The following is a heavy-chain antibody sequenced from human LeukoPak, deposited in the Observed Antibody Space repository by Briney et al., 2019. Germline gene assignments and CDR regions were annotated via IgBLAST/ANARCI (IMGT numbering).Heavy chain of an antibody. CDR2: ISYDGSNK. D-gene: IGHD4-17*01. CDR1: GFTFSSYA. Sequence: SGRSLRLSCAASGFTFSSYAMHWVRQAPGKGLEWVAVISYDGSNKYYADSVKGRFTISRDNSKNTLYLQMNSLRAEDTAVYYCAKTGDYGDWFDYWGQGTLVSVSS. V-gene: IGHV3-30-3*02. J-gene: IGHJ4*02. CDR3: AKTGDYGDWFDY.